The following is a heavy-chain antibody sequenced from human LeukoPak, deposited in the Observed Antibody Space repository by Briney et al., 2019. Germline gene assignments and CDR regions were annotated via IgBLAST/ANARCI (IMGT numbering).Heavy chain of an antibody. Sequence: SETLSLTCAVYGGSFSGYYWSWIRQPPGKGLEWIGEINHSGSTYYNPSLKSRVTISVDRSKNQFSLKLSSVTAADTAVYYCARNDILTGHYFDYWGQGTLVTVSS. CDR2: INHSGST. J-gene: IGHJ4*02. D-gene: IGHD3-9*01. CDR1: GGSFSGYY. V-gene: IGHV4-34*01. CDR3: ARNDILTGHYFDY.